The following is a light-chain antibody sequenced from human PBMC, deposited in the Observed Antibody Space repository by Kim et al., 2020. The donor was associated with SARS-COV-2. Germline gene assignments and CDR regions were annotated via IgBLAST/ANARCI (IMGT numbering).Light chain of an antibody. V-gene: IGLV2-8*01. CDR3: RSYACSNNLL. CDR2: EVN. CDR1: RSDVCTCHY. Sequence: HSVTSSFTVTRSDVCTCHYVSGYQQHPGKAPQLIIYEVNNRPSGVPARFSGSTSGNTASLTVSGLQAEDEADYYCRSYACSNNLLFGGGTQLTVL. J-gene: IGLJ2*01.